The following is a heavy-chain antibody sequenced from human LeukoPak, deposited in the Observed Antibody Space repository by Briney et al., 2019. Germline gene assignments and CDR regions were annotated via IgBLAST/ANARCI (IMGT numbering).Heavy chain of an antibody. Sequence: SETLSLTCTVSGGSISSYYWSWIRQPSGKGPEWIGYIYYSGSTNYNPSLKSRVTISVDTSKNQFSLKLSSVTAADTAVYYCARTTYYYDSSGYYFSAFDIWGQGTMVTVSS. D-gene: IGHD3-22*01. CDR1: GGSISSYY. CDR2: IYYSGST. J-gene: IGHJ3*02. CDR3: ARTTYYYDSSGYYFSAFDI. V-gene: IGHV4-59*01.